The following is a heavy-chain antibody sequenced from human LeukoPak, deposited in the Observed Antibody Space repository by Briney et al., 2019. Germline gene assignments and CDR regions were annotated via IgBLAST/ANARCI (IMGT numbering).Heavy chain of an antibody. CDR2: IYASGTT. CDR3: ARQGEVGATI. Sequence: SETLSLTCTVSGDSLSTDSYYWSWIRQPAGRGLEWIGRIYASGTTTYNPSLKSRVTISLDTSKNQFFLKLRSVTAADTAVYYCARQGEVGATIWGQGTLVTVSS. V-gene: IGHV4-61*02. J-gene: IGHJ4*02. D-gene: IGHD1-26*01. CDR1: GDSLSTDSYY.